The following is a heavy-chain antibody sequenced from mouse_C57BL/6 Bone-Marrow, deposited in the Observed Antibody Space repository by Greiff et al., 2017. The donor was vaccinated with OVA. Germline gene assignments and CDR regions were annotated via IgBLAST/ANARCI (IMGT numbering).Heavy chain of an antibody. CDR2: IWTGGGT. D-gene: IGHD2-3*01. J-gene: IGHJ4*01. CDR3: ARTKGLLLYAMDY. V-gene: IGHV2-9-1*01. Sequence: VKVVESGPGLVAPSQSLSITCTVSGFSLTSYAISWVRQPPGKGLEWLGVIWTGGGTNYNSALKSRLSISKDNSKSQVFLKMNSLQTDDTARYYCARTKGLLLYAMDYWGQGTSVTVSS. CDR1: GFSLTSYA.